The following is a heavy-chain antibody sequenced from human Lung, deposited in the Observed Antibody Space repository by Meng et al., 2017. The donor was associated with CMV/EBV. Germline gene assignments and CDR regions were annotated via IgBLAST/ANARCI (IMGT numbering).Heavy chain of an antibody. CDR3: ARRGMMTTRGYWFDP. CDR2: IHPGDSDT. J-gene: IGHJ5*02. D-gene: IGHD4-17*01. V-gene: IGHV5-51*01. CDR1: GYSFSNYW. Sequence: XVSCEGSGYSFSNYWIDWVRQIPGKGLEWMGSIHPGDSDTRYSPSFHGQVTFSADKSIRTAYLQWSGLKASDTAMYYCARRGMMTTRGYWFDPWGQGXLVTVSS.